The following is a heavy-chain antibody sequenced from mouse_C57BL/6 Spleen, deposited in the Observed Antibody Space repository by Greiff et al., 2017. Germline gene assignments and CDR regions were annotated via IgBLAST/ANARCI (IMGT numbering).Heavy chain of an antibody. CDR1: GYTFTSYW. CDR3: ARWTVYYFDY. V-gene: IGHV1-52*01. Sequence: QVQLQHPGAELVRPGSSVTLSCKASGYTFTSYWMHWVKQRPIQGLEWIGNIDPSDSETHYNQKFKDKATLTVDKSSSTAYMQLSSLTSEDSAVYYCARWTVYYFDYWGQGTTRTVSS. J-gene: IGHJ2*01. CDR2: IDPSDSET.